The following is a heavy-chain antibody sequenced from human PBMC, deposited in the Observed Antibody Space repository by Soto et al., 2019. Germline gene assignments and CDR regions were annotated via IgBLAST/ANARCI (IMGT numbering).Heavy chain of an antibody. CDR1: GGSISSSSYY. CDR3: ARTQVPAVVDY. D-gene: IGHD2-2*01. J-gene: IGHJ4*02. CDR2: IYYSGST. Sequence: PSETLSLTCTVSGGSISSSSYYWGWIRQPPGKGLEWIGSIYYSGSTYYKPSLKSRVTISVDTSKNQFSLKLSSVTAADTAVYYCARTQVPAVVDYWGQGTLVTVSS. V-gene: IGHV4-39*01.